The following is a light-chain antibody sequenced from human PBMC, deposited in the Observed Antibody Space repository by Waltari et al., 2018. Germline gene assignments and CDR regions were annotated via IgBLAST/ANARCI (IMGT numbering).Light chain of an antibody. CDR3: AAWDDTLNGRV. V-gene: IGLV1-44*01. CDR1: SSHIGGNA. J-gene: IGLJ3*02. CDR2: TND. Sequence: QSVLAQPPSASGTPGQGVTISRSGSSSHIGGNAVSWYQQFPGTAPKLLIYTNDQRPSGVPDRFSASKSGTSASLAISGLQSEDEAHYYCAAWDDTLNGRVFGGGTKVTVL.